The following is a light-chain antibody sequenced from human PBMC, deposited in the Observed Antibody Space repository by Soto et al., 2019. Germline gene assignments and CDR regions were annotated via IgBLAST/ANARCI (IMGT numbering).Light chain of an antibody. V-gene: IGKV3-15*01. J-gene: IGKJ1*01. CDR1: QSVRSK. CDR2: GAS. Sequence: EIVMTQSPATLSVSPGERATLSCRASQSVRSKLAWYQQKPGQAPRLLIYGASTRATGIPARFSGSGSGTEFTLTISSLQSEDFAIYYCQQYNNWPTWTFGQGTKVEIK. CDR3: QQYNNWPTWT.